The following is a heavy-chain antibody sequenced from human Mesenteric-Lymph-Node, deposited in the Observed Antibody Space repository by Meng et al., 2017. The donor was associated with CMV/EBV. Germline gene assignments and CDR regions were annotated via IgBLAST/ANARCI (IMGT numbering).Heavy chain of an antibody. D-gene: IGHD7-27*01. Sequence: GSLRLSCAASGFTFSSYEMNWVRQAPGKGLEWVSYISSSGSTIYYADSVKGRFTISRDNAKNSLYLQMNSLRAEDTAVYYCARDSYWGIQYYFDYWGQGTLVTVSS. CDR2: ISSSGSTI. CDR3: ARDSYWGIQYYFDY. J-gene: IGHJ4*02. CDR1: GFTFSSYE. V-gene: IGHV3-48*03.